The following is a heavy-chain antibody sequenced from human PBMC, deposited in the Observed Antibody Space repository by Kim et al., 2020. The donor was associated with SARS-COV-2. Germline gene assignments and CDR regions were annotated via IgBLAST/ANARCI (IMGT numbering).Heavy chain of an antibody. CDR2: ISGSGGST. CDR1: GFTFSSYA. Sequence: GGSLRLSCAASGFTFSSYAMSWVRQAPGKGLEWVSAISGSGGSTYYADSVKGRFTISRDNSKNTLYLQMNSLRAEDTAVYYCAKALRGVYYDSSGYTGVFDYWGQGTLVTVSS. CDR3: AKALRGVYYDSSGYTGVFDY. J-gene: IGHJ4*02. V-gene: IGHV3-23*01. D-gene: IGHD3-22*01.